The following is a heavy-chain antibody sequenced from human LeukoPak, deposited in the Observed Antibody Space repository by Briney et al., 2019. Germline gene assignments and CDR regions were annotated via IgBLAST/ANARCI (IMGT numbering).Heavy chain of an antibody. CDR1: GGSISSYY. V-gene: IGHV4-4*07. D-gene: IGHD6-19*01. Sequence: SETLSLTCTVSGGSISSYYWSWIRQPAGKGLEWIGRIYTSGSTNYNPSLKSRVTISVDTSKNQFSLKLSSVTAADTAVYYCARNWEAVAGSDAFDIWGQGTMVTVSS. CDR2: IYTSGST. J-gene: IGHJ3*02. CDR3: ARNWEAVAGSDAFDI.